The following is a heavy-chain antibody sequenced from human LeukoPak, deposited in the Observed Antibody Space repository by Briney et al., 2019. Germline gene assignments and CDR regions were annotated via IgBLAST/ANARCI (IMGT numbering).Heavy chain of an antibody. CDR2: IIPIFGTA. D-gene: IGHD2-21*01. CDR3: AREAYCGGDCYSVAYFDY. Sequence: EASVEVSCKASGGTFSSYAISWVRQAPGQGLEWMGGIIPIFGTANYAQKFQGRVTITADESTSTAYMELSSLRSEDTAVYYCAREAYCGGDCYSVAYFDYWGQGTLVTVSS. V-gene: IGHV1-69*13. CDR1: GGTFSSYA. J-gene: IGHJ4*02.